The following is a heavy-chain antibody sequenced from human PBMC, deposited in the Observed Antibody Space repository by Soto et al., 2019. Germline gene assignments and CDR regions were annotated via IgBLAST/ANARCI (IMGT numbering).Heavy chain of an antibody. D-gene: IGHD3-22*01. J-gene: IGHJ2*01. CDR1: GFTFSNYA. CDR2: ISDSGGDT. CDR3: AKGLFLNWYFDL. V-gene: IGHV3-23*01. Sequence: EVQLLESGGGLVQPGGSLRLSCAASGFTFSNYAMNWVRQAPGKGLEWVSTISDSGGDTYYADSVKGRFTISRDNSKNTLFLQMNSLRAEDTAVYYCAKGLFLNWYFDLWGRGSLVTVSS.